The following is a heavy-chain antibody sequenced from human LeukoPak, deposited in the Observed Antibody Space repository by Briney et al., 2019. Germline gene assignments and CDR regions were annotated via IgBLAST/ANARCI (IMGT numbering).Heavy chain of an antibody. V-gene: IGHV1-3*01. J-gene: IGHJ4*02. D-gene: IGHD3-10*01. Sequence: ASVKVSCKASGYTFTSYAMHWVRQAPGQRLEWMGRLNAGNGNTKYSPKVQGRVTITRDTSASTAYMELSSLRSEDTAVYYCARSEVRGVITKSSFDYWGQGTLVTVSS. CDR3: ARSEVRGVITKSSFDY. CDR1: GYTFTSYA. CDR2: LNAGNGNT.